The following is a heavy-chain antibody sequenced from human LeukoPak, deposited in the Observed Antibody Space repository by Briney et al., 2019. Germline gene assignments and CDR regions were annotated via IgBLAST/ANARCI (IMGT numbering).Heavy chain of an antibody. V-gene: IGHV3-53*01. CDR1: GFTVSSNY. J-gene: IGHJ6*02. CDR3: ARAWGLEALFPHCMDV. Sequence: PGGSLRLSCAASGFTVSSNYMSWVRHAPGKGLEWVSVIYSGGSTYYADSVKGRFTISRDNSRNTLYLQMDSLRAEDTAVYFCARAWGLEALFPHCMDVWGQGTTVTAS. CDR2: IYSGGST. D-gene: IGHD2-21*01.